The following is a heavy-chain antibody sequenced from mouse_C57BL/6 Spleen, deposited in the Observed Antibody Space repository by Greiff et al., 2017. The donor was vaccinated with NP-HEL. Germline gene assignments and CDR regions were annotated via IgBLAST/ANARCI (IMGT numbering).Heavy chain of an antibody. CDR1: GFTFSDYG. CDR2: ISSGSSTI. V-gene: IGHV5-17*01. Sequence: EVHLVESGGGLVKPGGSLKLSCAASGFTFSDYGMHWVRQAPEKGLEWVAYISSGSSTIYYADTVKGRFTISSDNAKNTLFLQMTSLRSEDTAMYYCARGYYGSSYGARDYWGQGTSVTVSS. J-gene: IGHJ4*01. CDR3: ARGYYGSSYGARDY. D-gene: IGHD1-1*01.